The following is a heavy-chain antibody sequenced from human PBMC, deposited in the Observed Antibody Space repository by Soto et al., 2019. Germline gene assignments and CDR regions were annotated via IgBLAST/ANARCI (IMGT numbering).Heavy chain of an antibody. J-gene: IGHJ6*02. CDR1: GFTFSSYS. Sequence: PGGSLRLSCAASGFTFSSYSMNWVRQAPGKGLEWVSSISSSSSYIYYADSVKGRFTISRDNAKNSLYLQMNSLRAEDTAVYYCARDLEGWRSSYYYYGMDVWGQGTTVTVSS. CDR2: ISSSSSYI. V-gene: IGHV3-21*01. CDR3: ARDLEGWRSSYYYYGMDV. D-gene: IGHD3-3*01.